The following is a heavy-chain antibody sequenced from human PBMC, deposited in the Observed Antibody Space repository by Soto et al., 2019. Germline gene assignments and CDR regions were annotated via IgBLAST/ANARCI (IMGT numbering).Heavy chain of an antibody. J-gene: IGHJ6*02. CDR1: GXSLGSYY. Sequence: LSLTFTVSGXSLGSYYWSWIRQPPGKGLEWIGYVFYTGRANYNASLKSRVSISLDTSNYQFSLKLSSVTAADTAVYYCAGDGDGRMTTNPYYYNGMDVWGPGTTVTVSS. D-gene: IGHD4-4*01. CDR3: AGDGDGRMTTNPYYYNGMDV. CDR2: VFYTGRA. V-gene: IGHV4-59*01.